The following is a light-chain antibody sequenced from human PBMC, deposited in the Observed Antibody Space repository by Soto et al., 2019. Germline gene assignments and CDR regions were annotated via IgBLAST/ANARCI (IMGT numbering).Light chain of an antibody. V-gene: IGKV4-1*01. CDR1: QSVLYSSNNKNY. Sequence: DIVMTQSPDSLAVSLGEGATINCKSSQSVLYSSNNKNYLAWYQQKPVQPPKLLIYWASTRESGVPDRFSGSGSGTDFSLTISSLQAEDVAVYYCQQYFSTPYTFGQGTNLEIK. J-gene: IGKJ2*01. CDR2: WAS. CDR3: QQYFSTPYT.